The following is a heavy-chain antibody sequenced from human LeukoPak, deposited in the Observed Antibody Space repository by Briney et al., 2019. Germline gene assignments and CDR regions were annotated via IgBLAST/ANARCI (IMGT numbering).Heavy chain of an antibody. CDR1: GFTFSSYE. Sequence: PGGSLRLSCAASGFTFSSYEMNWVRQAPGKGLEWVSYISSSGSTIYYADSVKGRFTISRDNAKDSLYLQMNSLRADDTAVYYCATDIVEEVSATDYWGQGILVTVSS. V-gene: IGHV3-48*03. J-gene: IGHJ4*02. D-gene: IGHD2-15*01. CDR2: ISSSGSTI. CDR3: ATDIVEEVSATDY.